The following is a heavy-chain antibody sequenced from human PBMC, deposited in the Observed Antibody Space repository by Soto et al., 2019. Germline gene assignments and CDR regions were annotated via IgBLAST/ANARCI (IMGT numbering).Heavy chain of an antibody. CDR1: GGSFSGYY. J-gene: IGHJ5*02. Sequence: QVQLQQWGAGLLKPSETLSLTCAVYGGSFSGYYWSWIRQPPGKGLEWIGEINHSGSTNYNPSLKSRLTISVDTSKNQFSLKLSSVTAADTAVYYCASCLRGYDSGVVVAATTPGWFDPWGQGTLVTVSS. D-gene: IGHD2-15*01. V-gene: IGHV4-34*01. CDR2: INHSGST. CDR3: ASCLRGYDSGVVVAATTPGWFDP.